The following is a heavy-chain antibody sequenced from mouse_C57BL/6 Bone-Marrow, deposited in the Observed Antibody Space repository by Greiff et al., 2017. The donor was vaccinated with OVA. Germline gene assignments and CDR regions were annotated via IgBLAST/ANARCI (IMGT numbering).Heavy chain of an antibody. J-gene: IGHJ3*01. V-gene: IGHV14-4*01. D-gene: IGHD2-4*01. CDR3: TTFYDYDGFAY. CDR2: LDPENGDT. Sequence: VQLQQSGAELVRPGASVKLSCTASGFNIKDDYMHWVKQRPEQGLEWIGWLDPENGDTEYASKFQGKATITADTSSNPAYLQLSSLTSEDTAVDYCTTFYDYDGFAYWGQGTLVTVSA. CDR1: GFNIKDDY.